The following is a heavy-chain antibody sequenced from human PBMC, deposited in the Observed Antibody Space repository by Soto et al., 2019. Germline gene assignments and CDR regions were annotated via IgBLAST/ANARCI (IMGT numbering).Heavy chain of an antibody. Sequence: GGSVKVSCKACGGTFSSYAISWVRQAPGQGLEWMGGIIPIFGTANYAQKFQGRVTITADKSTSTAYMELGSLSSEDTAVHYCATADTAMVTGYWGQGTLVTVSS. V-gene: IGHV1-69*06. CDR1: GGTFSSYA. CDR2: IIPIFGTA. CDR3: ATADTAMVTGY. J-gene: IGHJ4*02. D-gene: IGHD5-18*01.